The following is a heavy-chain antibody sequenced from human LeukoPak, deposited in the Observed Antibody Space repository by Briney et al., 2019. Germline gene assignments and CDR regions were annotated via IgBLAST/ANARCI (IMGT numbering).Heavy chain of an antibody. CDR1: GFTFSRYW. CDR2: ISYDGPNK. CDR3: ARGLRIAVAGNIDY. D-gene: IGHD6-19*01. V-gene: IGHV3-30*03. J-gene: IGHJ4*02. Sequence: PGGSLRLSCAASGFTFSRYWMSWVRQAPGKGLEWVAAISYDGPNKNYADSVKGRFTISRDNSKNTLYLQMNSLRAEDTAVYYCARGLRIAVAGNIDYWGQGTLVTVSS.